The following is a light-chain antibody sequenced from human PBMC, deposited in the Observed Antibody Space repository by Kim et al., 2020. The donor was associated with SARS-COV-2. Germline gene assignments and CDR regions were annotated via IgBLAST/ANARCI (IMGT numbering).Light chain of an antibody. Sequence: GQTVTISCTRTSRSIANNYVHWYQQRPGSSPTTVIYEDRRRPSGVPDRFSGSIDGSSNSASLTISGLKTEDEADYYCQSSDANIVIFGGGTQLTVL. V-gene: IGLV6-57*01. CDR3: QSSDANIVI. CDR1: SRSIANNY. J-gene: IGLJ2*01. CDR2: EDR.